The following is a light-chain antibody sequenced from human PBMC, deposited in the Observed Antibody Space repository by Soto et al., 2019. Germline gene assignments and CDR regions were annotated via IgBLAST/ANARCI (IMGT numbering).Light chain of an antibody. CDR2: GAS. Sequence: IVMTQSPATLSVPAGERATLSCRASESVIRNLAWFQQKPGQAPRLLIYGASTRATGIPARFSGSGTGTDFTLTISSLQSEDFAVYYCQQYDNWPWTFGQGTKVAIK. V-gene: IGKV3-15*01. CDR3: QQYDNWPWT. CDR1: ESVIRN. J-gene: IGKJ1*01.